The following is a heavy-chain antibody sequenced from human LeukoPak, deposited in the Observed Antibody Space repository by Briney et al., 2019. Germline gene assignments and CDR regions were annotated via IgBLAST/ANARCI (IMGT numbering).Heavy chain of an antibody. CDR3: AREWELRY. D-gene: IGHD1-26*01. J-gene: IGHJ4*02. CDR2: IYSGGST. Sequence: PGGSLRLSCAASGFTFSNDPMSWVRQTPGKGLEWVSVIYSGGSTYYADSVKGRFTISRDNSKNTLYLQMNSLRAEDTAVYYCAREWELRYWGQGTLVTVSS. V-gene: IGHV3-66*02. CDR1: GFTFSNDP.